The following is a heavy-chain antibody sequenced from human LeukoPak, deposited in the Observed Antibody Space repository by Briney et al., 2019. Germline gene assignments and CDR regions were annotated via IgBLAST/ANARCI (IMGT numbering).Heavy chain of an antibody. CDR1: GFTFSSYS. CDR2: ISSSSSYI. D-gene: IGHD3-22*01. J-gene: IGHJ4*02. CDR3: ARASRDYDSSGYGF. V-gene: IGHV3-21*01. Sequence: PGGSLRLSCAASGFTFSSYSMTWVRQAPGRGLEWVSSISSSSSYIYYADSVKGRFTISRDNAKNSLYLQMNSLRAEDTAVYYCARASRDYDSSGYGFWGQGTLVTVSS.